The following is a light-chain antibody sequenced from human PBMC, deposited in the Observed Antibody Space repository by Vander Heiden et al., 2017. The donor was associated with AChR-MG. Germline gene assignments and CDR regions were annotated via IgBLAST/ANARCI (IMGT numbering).Light chain of an antibody. CDR2: WAS. CDR1: QSVLYSANNKNY. Sequence: DIVMTQSPDSLAVSLGDRATINCKSSQSVLYSANNKNYLAWFQRKPGQPPKLLIYWASTRESGVPDRFSGSGSGTDFTLTINNLQAEDAAHYYCQQYYSNPLTFGGGTKVEIK. CDR3: QQYYSNPLT. J-gene: IGKJ4*01. V-gene: IGKV4-1*01.